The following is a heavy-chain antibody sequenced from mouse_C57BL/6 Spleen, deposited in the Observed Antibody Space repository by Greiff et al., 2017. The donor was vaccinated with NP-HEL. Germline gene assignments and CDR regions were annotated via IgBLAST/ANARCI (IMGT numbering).Heavy chain of an antibody. D-gene: IGHD1-1*01. CDR2: ISPYNGGT. CDR1: GYTFTDYY. J-gene: IGHJ2*01. Sequence: EVQLQQSGPVLVKPGASVKMSCKASGYTFTDYYMNWVKQSHGKSLEWIGVISPYNGGTSYNQKFKGKATLTVDKSSSTAYLELTSLTSEDSAVYYCARKNYGSSYGYFDYWGQGTTLTVSS. V-gene: IGHV1-19*01. CDR3: ARKNYGSSYGYFDY.